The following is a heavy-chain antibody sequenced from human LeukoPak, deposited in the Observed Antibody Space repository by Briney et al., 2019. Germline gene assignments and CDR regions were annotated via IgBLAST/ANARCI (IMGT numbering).Heavy chain of an antibody. V-gene: IGHV1-2*02. Sequence: ASVKASCKASGYTFTSYYMHWVPQAPGQGLEWMGYINPKSGGTNYAQKFQGRVTMTRDTSISTAYMELSRLRSDDTAVYYCARVGNWELVRFHDYWGQGTLLTVSS. CDR3: ARVGNWELVRFHDY. D-gene: IGHD6-6*01. CDR1: GYTFTSYY. CDR2: INPKSGGT. J-gene: IGHJ4*02.